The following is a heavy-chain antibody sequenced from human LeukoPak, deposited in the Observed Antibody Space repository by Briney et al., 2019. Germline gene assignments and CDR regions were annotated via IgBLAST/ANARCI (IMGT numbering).Heavy chain of an antibody. Sequence: SETLSLTCTVSGYSISSGYYWGWIRQPPGKGLEWIGSIYHSGSTYYNPSLKSRVTIPVDTSKNQFSLKLSSVTAADTAVYYCARDSFDPPYYDFWSGYYLRSGVLLLWGQGTLVTVSS. J-gene: IGHJ4*02. CDR1: GYSISSGYY. CDR2: IYHSGST. CDR3: ARDSFDPPYYDFWSGYYLRSGVLLL. D-gene: IGHD3-3*01. V-gene: IGHV4-38-2*02.